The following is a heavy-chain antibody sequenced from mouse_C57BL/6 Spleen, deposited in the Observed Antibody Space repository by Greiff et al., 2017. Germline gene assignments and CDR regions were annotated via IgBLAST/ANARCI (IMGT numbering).Heavy chain of an antibody. Sequence: QVQLQQSGAELVKPGASVKISCKASGYAFSSYWMNWVKQRPGKGLEWIGQIYPGDGDTTYNGKFKGKATLTADKSSSTAYMQLSSLTSEDSVVYFCASARGLGYGNYYFDYWGQGTTLTVSS. CDR1: GYAFSSYW. J-gene: IGHJ2*01. D-gene: IGHD2-1*01. V-gene: IGHV1-80*01. CDR2: IYPGDGDT. CDR3: ASARGLGYGNYYFDY.